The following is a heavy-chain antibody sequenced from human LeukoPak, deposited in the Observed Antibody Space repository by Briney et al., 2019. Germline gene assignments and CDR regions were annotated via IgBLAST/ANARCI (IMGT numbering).Heavy chain of an antibody. CDR1: GYTFTGYY. D-gene: IGHD5-24*01. V-gene: IGHV1-2*02. Sequence: ASVKVSCKASGYTFTGYYMHWVRQAPGQGLEWMGWINPNSGGTNYAQKFQGRVTMTRDTSISTAYMELSSLRSEDTAVYYCAREDMALHAFDIWGQGTMVTVSS. J-gene: IGHJ3*02. CDR3: AREDMALHAFDI. CDR2: INPNSGGT.